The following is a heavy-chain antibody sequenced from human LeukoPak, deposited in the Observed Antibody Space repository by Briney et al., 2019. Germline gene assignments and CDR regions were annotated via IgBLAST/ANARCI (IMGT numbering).Heavy chain of an antibody. V-gene: IGHV3-30-3*01. CDR3: ARDPNGVAGIYYFDY. J-gene: IGHJ4*02. CDR2: ISYDGSNK. CDR1: GFTFSSYV. D-gene: IGHD6-19*01. Sequence: GGSLRLSCAASGFTFSSYVMSWVRQAPGKGLEWVAVISYDGSNKYYADSVKGRFTISRDNSKNTLYLQMNSLRAEDTAVYYCARDPNGVAGIYYFDYWGQGTLVTVSS.